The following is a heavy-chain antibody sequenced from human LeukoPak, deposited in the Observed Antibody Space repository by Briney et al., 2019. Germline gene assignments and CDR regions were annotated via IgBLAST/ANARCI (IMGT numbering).Heavy chain of an antibody. Sequence: GGSLRLSCAASGGSVSGYFVSWVRQAPGKGLEWVSVMQSGGDTYYSDSVKGRFTVSRDTSLNTLYLQMNSLRPEDTAVYYCAKEGFYTCENWGQGTLVAVSS. D-gene: IGHD3-3*01. V-gene: IGHV3-66*02. CDR3: AKEGFYTCEN. CDR2: MQSGGDT. J-gene: IGHJ4*02. CDR1: GGSVSGYF.